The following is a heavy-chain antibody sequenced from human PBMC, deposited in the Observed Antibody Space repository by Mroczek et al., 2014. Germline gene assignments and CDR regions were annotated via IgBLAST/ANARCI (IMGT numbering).Heavy chain of an antibody. Sequence: ESGGGLIQPGGSLRLSCAASGFTVSNNYMSWVRQAPGKGLEWVSVLYSGGDTHYADSVKGRFIVSRDNSKNTLYLQMNSLRTEDTAVYFCARDPLEGFFDNWGQGTLVTVSS. CDR3: ARDPLEGFFDN. J-gene: IGHJ4*02. V-gene: IGHV3-53*01. CDR1: GFTVSNNY. CDR2: LYSGGDT.